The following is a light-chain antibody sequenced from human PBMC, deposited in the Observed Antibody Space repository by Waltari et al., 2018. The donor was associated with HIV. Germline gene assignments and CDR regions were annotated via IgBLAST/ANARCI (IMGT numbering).Light chain of an antibody. J-gene: IGKJ1*01. CDR3: QRYGRSRT. CDR2: SAS. CDR1: QSVSSTS. Sequence: IVLTQSPGTLSLSPGEKATISCRASQSVSSTSLAWYQQKPGQSPRLLIYSASTRANGIPDRFSGSGSGTDFSLTISRLDPEDFAVYYCQRYGRSRTFGQGTKVEIK. V-gene: IGKV3-20*01.